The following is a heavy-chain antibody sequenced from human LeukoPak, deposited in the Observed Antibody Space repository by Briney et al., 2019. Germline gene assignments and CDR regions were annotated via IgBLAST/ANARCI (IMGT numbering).Heavy chain of an antibody. V-gene: IGHV4-34*01. J-gene: IGHJ4*02. Sequence: SETLSLTCVVYGGSFSDYYWSWIRQPPGKGLEWIGDINHSGNTNYNPSLKSRVTISVDTSKNQFSLKLSSVTAADTAVYYCARGLYDYVWGSYRHANFDYWGQGTLVTVSS. D-gene: IGHD3-16*02. CDR2: INHSGNT. CDR1: GGSFSDYY. CDR3: ARGLYDYVWGSYRHANFDY.